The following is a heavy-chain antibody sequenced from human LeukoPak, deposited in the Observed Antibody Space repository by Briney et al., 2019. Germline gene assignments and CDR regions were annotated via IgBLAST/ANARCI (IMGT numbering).Heavy chain of an antibody. CDR3: ARVARGTTVEFDY. CDR1: GGSISSGGYY. D-gene: IGHD4-23*01. CDR2: IDYSRST. Sequence: SQTLSLTCTVSGGSISSGGYYWSWIRQHPGKGLEWIGYIDYSRSTYYNPSLKSRVIISVDTSKNQFSLKLSSVTAADTAVYYCARVARGTTVEFDYWGQGTLVTVSS. V-gene: IGHV4-31*03. J-gene: IGHJ4*02.